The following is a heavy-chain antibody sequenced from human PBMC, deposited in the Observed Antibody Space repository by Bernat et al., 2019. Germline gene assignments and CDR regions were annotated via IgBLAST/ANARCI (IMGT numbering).Heavy chain of an antibody. CDR1: GFTFSTYS. D-gene: IGHD1-1*01. CDR3: AKGGFYNYWPLFDY. J-gene: IGHJ4*02. CDR2: IQNDGSDK. Sequence: QVQLVESGGGVVQPGGSLRLSCTASGFTFSTYSLHCVRQAPDKGLEWVAFIQNDGSDKYYADFVKGRFTISRDNSKKTLYLQMNSLRTEDTAVYYCAKGGFYNYWPLFDYWGQGTLVTVSS. V-gene: IGHV3-30*02.